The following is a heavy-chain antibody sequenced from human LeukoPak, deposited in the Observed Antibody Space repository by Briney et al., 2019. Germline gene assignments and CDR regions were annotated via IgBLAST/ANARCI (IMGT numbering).Heavy chain of an antibody. V-gene: IGHV1-2*02. CDR3: TRVEFCSGGLCPYYFDY. CDR1: GYSFTCYY. J-gene: IGHJ4*02. D-gene: IGHD2-15*01. CDR2: INPNSGGT. Sequence: GASVKVSCKASGYSFTCYYMHWVRQAQGPGHERMGWINPNSGGTSIEQKFQGRGTMTRDPSISTAYMELSRLRSDDTAVYYCTRVEFCSGGLCPYYFDYWGQGTLVTASS.